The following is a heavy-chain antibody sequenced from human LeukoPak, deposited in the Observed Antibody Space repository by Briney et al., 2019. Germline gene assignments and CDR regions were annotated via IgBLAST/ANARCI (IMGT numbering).Heavy chain of an antibody. D-gene: IGHD1-26*01. J-gene: IGHJ3*02. Sequence: PGGSLRLSCAASGFTFSSYSMNWVRQAPGKGLEWVSSISYAGSVKGRFTISRDNAKNLVYLQMNSLRAEDTAVYYCARASSGTQDAFDIWGQGTMVTVSS. V-gene: IGHV3-21*01. CDR1: GFTFSSYS. CDR2: IS. CDR3: ARASSGTQDAFDI.